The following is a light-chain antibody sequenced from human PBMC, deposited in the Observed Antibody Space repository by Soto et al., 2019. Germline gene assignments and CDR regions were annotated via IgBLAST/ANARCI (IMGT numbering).Light chain of an antibody. CDR3: QQYGTSPYT. CDR2: AAS. V-gene: IGKV3-20*01. Sequence: EIVLTQSPGTLSLSPGERATLSCRASQSISGSYLAWYQQKPGQAPRLLIFAASSRATGIPDRFNGSVSGTDFTLSISRLEPEDSAVYFCQQYGTSPYTFGQGTKVDIK. J-gene: IGKJ2*01. CDR1: QSISGSY.